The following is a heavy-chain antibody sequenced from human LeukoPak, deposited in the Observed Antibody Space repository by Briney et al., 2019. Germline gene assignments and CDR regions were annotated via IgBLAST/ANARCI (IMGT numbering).Heavy chain of an antibody. CDR2: ISWNSGSI. J-gene: IGHJ4*02. Sequence: PGRSLRLSCAASGFTFDDYAMHWVRQAPGKGLEWVSGISWNSGSIGYADSVKGRFTISRDNAKNSLYLQMNSLRAEDTALYYCAKSDYYYDSSGYYYFPGYWGQGTLVTVSS. D-gene: IGHD3-22*01. V-gene: IGHV3-9*01. CDR1: GFTFDDYA. CDR3: AKSDYYYDSSGYYYFPGY.